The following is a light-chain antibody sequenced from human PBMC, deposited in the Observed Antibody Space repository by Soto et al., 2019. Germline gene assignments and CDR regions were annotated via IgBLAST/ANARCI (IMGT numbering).Light chain of an antibody. CDR3: QQYSSALLT. J-gene: IGKJ4*01. CDR1: QSVSSY. CDR2: DAS. Sequence: DIVMTQSPATLSLSLGERATITCRASQSVSSYLAWYQQKPGYDPRLLIYDASTRATGVPARFSGSGSGTDFTLTISSLEPEDVATYYCQQYSSALLTFGEGTKVEIK. V-gene: IGKV3-11*01.